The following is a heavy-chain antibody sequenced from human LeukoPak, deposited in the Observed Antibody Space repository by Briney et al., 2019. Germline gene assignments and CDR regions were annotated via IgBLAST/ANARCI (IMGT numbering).Heavy chain of an antibody. CDR2: ISWNSGSI. CDR1: GFTFDDYA. CDR3: ARGGGVTAATANFDY. J-gene: IGHJ4*02. D-gene: IGHD6-13*01. V-gene: IGHV3-9*01. Sequence: GGSLRLSCAASGFTFDDYAMHWVRQAPGKGLEWVSGISWNSGSIGYADSVKGRFTISRDNAKNSLYLQMNSLRAEDTAVYYCARGGGVTAATANFDYWGQGTLVTVSS.